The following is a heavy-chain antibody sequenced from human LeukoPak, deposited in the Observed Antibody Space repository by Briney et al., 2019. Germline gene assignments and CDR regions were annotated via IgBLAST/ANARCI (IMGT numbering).Heavy chain of an antibody. CDR2: IYSGGST. D-gene: IGHD6-13*01. J-gene: IGHJ4*02. CDR3: ARDDTAAGTLDY. CDR1: GFTVSSNY. V-gene: IGHV3-66*01. Sequence: GSLRLSCAASGFTVSSNYMSWVRQAPGKGLEWVSVIYSGGSTYYAYSVKGRFTISRDNSKNTLYLQMNSLRAEDTAVYYCARDDTAAGTLDYWGQGTLVTVSS.